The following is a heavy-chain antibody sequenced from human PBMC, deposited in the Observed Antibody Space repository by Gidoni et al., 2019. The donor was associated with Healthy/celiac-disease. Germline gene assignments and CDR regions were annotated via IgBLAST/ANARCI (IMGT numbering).Heavy chain of an antibody. CDR1: GGSISSGAYY. J-gene: IGHJ6*03. Sequence: QVQLQESGPGLVKPSQTLSLTCTVSGGSISSGAYYWSWIRQPPGKGLEWIGYIYYSGSTYYNPSLKSRVTISVDTSKNQFSLKLSSVTAADTAVYYCARCRPSVDCSGGSCHQSYYYYYMDVWGKGTTVTVSS. CDR2: IYYSGST. CDR3: ARCRPSVDCSGGSCHQSYYYYYMDV. V-gene: IGHV4-30-4*01. D-gene: IGHD2-15*01.